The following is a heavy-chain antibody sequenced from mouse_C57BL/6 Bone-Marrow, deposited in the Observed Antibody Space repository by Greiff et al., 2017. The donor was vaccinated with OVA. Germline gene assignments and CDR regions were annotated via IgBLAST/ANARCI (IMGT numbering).Heavy chain of an antibody. Sequence: VPVVASGPSLVRPSQTLSLTCTVTGFSINSDCYWIWIRQFPGNKLEYIGYTFYSGITYSNPSLESRTYITRDTSKNQFSLKLSSVTTEDTATYYCARLVTTGPYYYAMDYWGQGTSVTVSS. CDR3: ARLVTTGPYYYAMDY. CDR2: TFYSGIT. CDR1: GFSINSDCY. V-gene: IGHV3-3*01. D-gene: IGHD2-2*01. J-gene: IGHJ4*01.